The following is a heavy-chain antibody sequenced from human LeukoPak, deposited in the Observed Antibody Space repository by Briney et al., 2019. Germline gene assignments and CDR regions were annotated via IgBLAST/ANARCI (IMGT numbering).Heavy chain of an antibody. Sequence: ASVKVSCKASGYTFTGYYMHWVRQAPGQGLEWMGWINPNSGGKNYAQKFQGRVTMTRDTSISTAYMELSRLRSDDTAVYYCARVSGSYDSDYFDYWGQGTLVTVSS. CDR3: ARVSGSYDSDYFDY. CDR1: GYTFTGYY. CDR2: INPNSGGK. D-gene: IGHD1-26*01. J-gene: IGHJ4*02. V-gene: IGHV1-2*02.